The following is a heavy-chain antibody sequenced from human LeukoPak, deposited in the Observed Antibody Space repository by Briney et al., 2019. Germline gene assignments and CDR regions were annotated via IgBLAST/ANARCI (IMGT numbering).Heavy chain of an antibody. CDR2: IIPIFGTA. CDR3: ASSSGSGSYDWFDP. Sequence: SVKVSCKASGGTFSSYAISWVRQAPGQGLEWMGGIIPIFGTANYAQKFQGRVTITTDESTSTAYMELSSLRSEDTAVYYCASSSGSGSYDWFDPWGQGTLVTVSS. V-gene: IGHV1-69*05. CDR1: GGTFSSYA. D-gene: IGHD3-10*01. J-gene: IGHJ5*02.